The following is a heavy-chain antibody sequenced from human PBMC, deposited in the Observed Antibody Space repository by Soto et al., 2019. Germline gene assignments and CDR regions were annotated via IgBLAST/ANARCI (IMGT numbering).Heavy chain of an antibody. J-gene: IGHJ4*02. CDR2: INPNSGGT. Sequence: QVQLVQSGAEVKKPGASVKVSCKASGYTFTGYYMHWVRQAPGQGLEWMGWINPNSGGTNYAQKFQGRVTMTRDTSISTAYMELRRLRSDDTAVYYCARCRRLTRDTAMVLALDYWGQGTLVTVSS. CDR3: ARCRRLTRDTAMVLALDY. V-gene: IGHV1-2*02. D-gene: IGHD5-18*01. CDR1: GYTFTGYY.